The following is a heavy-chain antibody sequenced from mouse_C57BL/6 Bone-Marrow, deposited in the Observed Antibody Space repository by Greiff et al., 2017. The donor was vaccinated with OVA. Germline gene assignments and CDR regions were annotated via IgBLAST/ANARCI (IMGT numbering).Heavy chain of an antibody. Sequence: VQLQQPGTDLVKPGASVKLSCTASGYTFTSYWMHWVKQRPGQGLEWIGNINPSNGGTKYNEKFKSKATLTVDKSSSTAYMQLSSLTSEDSAVYFCARGIITTVVAPFAYWGQGTLVTVSA. CDR2: INPSNGGT. V-gene: IGHV1-53*01. CDR3: ARGIITTVVAPFAY. J-gene: IGHJ3*01. CDR1: GYTFTSYW. D-gene: IGHD1-1*01.